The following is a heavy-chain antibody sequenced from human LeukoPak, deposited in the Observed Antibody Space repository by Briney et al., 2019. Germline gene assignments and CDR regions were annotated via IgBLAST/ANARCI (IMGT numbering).Heavy chain of an antibody. CDR2: INHSGST. CDR3: ASNFRGTAMGN. J-gene: IGHJ4*02. D-gene: IGHD5-18*01. Sequence: SETLSLTCAVYGGSFSGYYWSWIRQPPGKGLEWIGEINHSGSTNYNPSLKSRVTISVDTSKNQFSLKLSSVTAADTAVYYCASNFRGTAMGNWGQGTLVTVSS. V-gene: IGHV4-34*01. CDR1: GGSFSGYY.